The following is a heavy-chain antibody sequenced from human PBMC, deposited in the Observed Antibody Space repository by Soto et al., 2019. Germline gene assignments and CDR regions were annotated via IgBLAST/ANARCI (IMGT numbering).Heavy chain of an antibody. CDR1: GGSISSYY. CDR3: ARDSTFDY. Sequence: QVQLQESGPGLVKPSETLSLTCTVSGGSISSYYWSWIRQPPGKGLEWIGYIYYSGSTNYNPSLKRRVTISVDTSKNQFSLKLSSVTAADTAVYYCARDSTFDYWGQGTLVTVSS. J-gene: IGHJ4*02. V-gene: IGHV4-59*01. CDR2: IYYSGST.